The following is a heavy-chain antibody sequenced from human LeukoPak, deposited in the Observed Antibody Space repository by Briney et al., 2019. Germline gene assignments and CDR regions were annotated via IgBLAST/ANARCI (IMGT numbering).Heavy chain of an antibody. Sequence: GGSLRLSCAASGFTFSSYAMSWVRQAPGKGLEWVSAISGSGGSTYYADSVKGRFTISRDNSKNTLYLQVNSLRAEDTAVYYCAKHGLNIVATTYTAHWGQGTLVTVSS. D-gene: IGHD5-12*01. CDR1: GFTFSSYA. J-gene: IGHJ4*02. CDR2: ISGSGGST. CDR3: AKHGLNIVATTYTAH. V-gene: IGHV3-23*01.